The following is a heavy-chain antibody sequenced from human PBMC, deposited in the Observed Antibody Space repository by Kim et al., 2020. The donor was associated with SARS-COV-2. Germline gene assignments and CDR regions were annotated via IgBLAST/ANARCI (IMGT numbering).Heavy chain of an antibody. D-gene: IGHD6-19*01. J-gene: IGHJ4*02. Sequence: SQTLSLTCAISGDIVSSNSAAWNWIRQSPSRGLEWLGRTYYRSKWYNDYAVSVKSRITINPDTSKNQFSLLLNSVTPEDTAVYFCARLERAYSSGWSSFDYWGQGTLVTVSS. CDR2: TYYRSKWYN. CDR1: GDIVSSNSAA. CDR3: ARLERAYSSGWSSFDY. V-gene: IGHV6-1*01.